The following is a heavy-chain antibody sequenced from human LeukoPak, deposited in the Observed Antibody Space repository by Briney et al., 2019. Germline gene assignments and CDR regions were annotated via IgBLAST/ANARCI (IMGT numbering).Heavy chain of an antibody. CDR2: ISWNSGSI. V-gene: IGHV3-9*01. CDR3: AKDKA. CDR1: GFTFGDYA. J-gene: IGHJ4*02. Sequence: GGSLRLSCTASGFTFGDYAMSWFRQAPGKGLEWVSGISWNSGSIGYADSVKGRFTISRDNAKNSLYLQMNSLRAEDTALYYCAKDKAWGQGTLVTVSS.